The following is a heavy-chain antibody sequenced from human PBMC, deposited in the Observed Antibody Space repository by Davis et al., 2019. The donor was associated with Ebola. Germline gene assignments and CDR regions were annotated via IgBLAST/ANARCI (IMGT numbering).Heavy chain of an antibody. CDR1: GFTFDSRG. Sequence: PGGSLRLSCAASGFTFDSRGMHWVRQAPDKGLEWVAYVHFDGSISRYADSVQGRFTISRDNSKDTLYLQMNSLRGEDTAVYYCARDPRATRGGVNAFDIWGRGTMVTVSS. D-gene: IGHD3-16*01. J-gene: IGHJ3*02. CDR3: ARDPRATRGGVNAFDI. CDR2: VHFDGSIS. V-gene: IGHV3-30*02.